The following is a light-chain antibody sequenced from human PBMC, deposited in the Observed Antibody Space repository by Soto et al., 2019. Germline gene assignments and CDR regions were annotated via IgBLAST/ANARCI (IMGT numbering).Light chain of an antibody. CDR2: GAS. V-gene: IGKV3-20*01. Sequence: EIVLTQSPDTLSLSPGERATLSCRTSQSVSSSYLAWYQQKPGQAPRLLIYGASSRATGIPDRFSGSGSGTDFTLTISRLEPEDFAVYYCQQYGSWYTFGQGTKVDIK. CDR3: QQYGSWYT. CDR1: QSVSSSY. J-gene: IGKJ2*01.